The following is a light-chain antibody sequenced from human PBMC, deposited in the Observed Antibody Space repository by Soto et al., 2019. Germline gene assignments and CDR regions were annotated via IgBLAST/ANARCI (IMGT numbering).Light chain of an antibody. CDR3: QQYGGSPRIT. CDR1: ERLSSVY. Sequence: IVLKQSPGTLSLSPGERATLSCRASERLSSVYLAWYQQRPGQPPRLLIYGASNRATGIPDRFSGSGSGTDFTLIINRLEPEDVAIYYCQQYGGSPRITFGQGTRLEIK. CDR2: GAS. V-gene: IGKV3-20*01. J-gene: IGKJ5*01.